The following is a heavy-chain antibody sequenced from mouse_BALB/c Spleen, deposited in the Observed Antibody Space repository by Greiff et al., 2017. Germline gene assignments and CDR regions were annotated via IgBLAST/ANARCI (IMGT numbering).Heavy chain of an antibody. CDR2: ISSGGST. CDR3: ARGELSYWYFDV. Sequence: EVQGVESGGGLVKPGGSLKLSCAASGFTFSSYAMSWVRQTPEKRLEWVASISSGGSTYYPDSVKGRFTISRDNARNILYLQMSSLRSEDTAMYYCARGELSYWYFDVWGAGTTVTVSS. V-gene: IGHV5-6-5*01. J-gene: IGHJ1*01. CDR1: GFTFSSYA. D-gene: IGHD1-1*01.